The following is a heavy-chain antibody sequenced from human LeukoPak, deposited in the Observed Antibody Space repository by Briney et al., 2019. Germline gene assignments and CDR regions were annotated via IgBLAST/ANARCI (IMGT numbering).Heavy chain of an antibody. V-gene: IGHV3-23*01. CDR2: ISGSGGST. D-gene: IGHD2-21*01. Sequence: GGSLRLSCVVSGFTFSDYAMSWVRQAPGKGLKWVSAISGSGGSTYYADSVKGRFIISRDNSKNMLYLQMNSLRAEDTAVYYCAKFLPTHIVVANYYFDYWGQGTLVTVSS. CDR1: GFTFSDYA. CDR3: AKFLPTHIVVANYYFDY. J-gene: IGHJ4*02.